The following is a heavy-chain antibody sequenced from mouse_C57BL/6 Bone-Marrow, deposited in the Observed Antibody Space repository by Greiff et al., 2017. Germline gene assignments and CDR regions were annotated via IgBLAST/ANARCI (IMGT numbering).Heavy chain of an antibody. CDR2: IDPEDGET. CDR1: GFNIKDYY. V-gene: IGHV14-2*01. Sequence: VQLQQSGAELVKPGASVKFSCTASGFNIKDYYMHWVKQRTEQGLEWIGRIDPEDGETKYAPTFQGKATITADTSSNTAYLQLSSLTSEDTAVYYCAHDSLLRFDYWGQGTTLTVSA. J-gene: IGHJ2*01. D-gene: IGHD3-2*01. CDR3: AHDSLLRFDY.